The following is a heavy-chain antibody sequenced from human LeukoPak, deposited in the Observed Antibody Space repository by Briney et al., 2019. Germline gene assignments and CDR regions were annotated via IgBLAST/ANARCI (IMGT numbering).Heavy chain of an antibody. CDR1: GFTFSDYY. CDR3: ASIRGGYYFDY. V-gene: IGHV3-11*03. J-gene: IGHJ4*02. D-gene: IGHD2-15*01. CDR2: ISSSRTYT. Sequence: PGGSLRLSCAASGFTFSDYYMSWIRQAPGKGLEWVSYISSSRTYTNYADSVKGRFTISRDNAKNSLYLQMNSLRAEDTAVYYCASIRGGYYFDYWGQGTLVTVSS.